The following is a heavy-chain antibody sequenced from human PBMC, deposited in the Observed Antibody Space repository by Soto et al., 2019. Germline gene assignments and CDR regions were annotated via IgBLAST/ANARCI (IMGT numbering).Heavy chain of an antibody. CDR1: GFTFSSYS. J-gene: IGHJ5*02. Sequence: GGSLRLSCAASGFTFSSYSMNWVRQAPGKGLEWVSSISSSSSYIYYADSVKGRFTISRDNAKNSLYLQMNSLRAEDTAVYYCARDSMCSGGSCYSKVPWFDPRGQGTLVTVSS. CDR3: ARDSMCSGGSCYSKVPWFDP. D-gene: IGHD2-15*01. V-gene: IGHV3-21*01. CDR2: ISSSSSYI.